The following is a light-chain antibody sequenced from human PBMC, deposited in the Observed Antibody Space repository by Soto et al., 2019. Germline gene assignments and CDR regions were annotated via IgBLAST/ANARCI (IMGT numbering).Light chain of an antibody. CDR3: QHYYGTHWT. V-gene: IGKV4-1*01. J-gene: IGKJ1*01. CDR1: QNLLYRSNNKNY. CDR2: WAS. Sequence: IVMTQSPDSLPVSLGERATINCKSSQNLLYRSNNKNYLAWYQQQPGQPHKLLIYWASTRQSVVPDRVSGSGSGTDFTLTISSLQAEDAAVYYCQHYYGTHWTFGQGTKVEIK.